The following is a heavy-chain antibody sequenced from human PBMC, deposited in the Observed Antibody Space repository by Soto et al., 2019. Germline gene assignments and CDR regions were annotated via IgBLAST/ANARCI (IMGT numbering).Heavy chain of an antibody. CDR3: AKARSEPGDHLYGLDV. D-gene: IGHD3-3*02. J-gene: IGHJ6*02. CDR2: TYYRSKWFN. V-gene: IGHV6-1*01. CDR1: GYSVSTNSAA. Sequence: PSQTLSLTCAISGYSVSTNSAALNWIRQSPSRGLEWLGRTYYRSKWFNDYAESVKSRRTINPDTSKNQFSLKLHSVTPEDTAVYYCAKARSEPGDHLYGLDVWGQGTTVTVSS.